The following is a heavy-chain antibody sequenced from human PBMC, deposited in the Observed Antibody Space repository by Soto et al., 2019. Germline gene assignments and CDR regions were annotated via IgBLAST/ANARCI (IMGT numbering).Heavy chain of an antibody. CDR2: ISAYNGNT. CDR1: GYTFTSYG. CDR3: VTVIQLVYGFDI. Sequence: ASVKVSCKASGYTFTSYGISWVRQAPGQGLEWMGWISAYNGNTNYAQKLQGRVTMTTDTSTSTAYMELRSLRSDDTAVYYCVTVIQLVYGFDIWGQGTMVTVSS. V-gene: IGHV1-18*01. J-gene: IGHJ3*02. D-gene: IGHD6-13*01.